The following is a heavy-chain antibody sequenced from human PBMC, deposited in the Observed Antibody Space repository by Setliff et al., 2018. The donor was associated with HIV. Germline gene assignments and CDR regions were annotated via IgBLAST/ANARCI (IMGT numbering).Heavy chain of an antibody. V-gene: IGHV4-39*01. D-gene: IGHD2-21*02. CDR3: ARFSVVVTAPGY. CDR2: IFYSGSI. J-gene: IGHJ4*02. Sequence: SETLSLTCTVSGDSMISRPYYWGWIRQSPGKVLEWIGNIFYSGSIYSNPSLKSRINLSIDTSKNQFSLKLTSVTAADTAVYYCARFSVVVTAPGYWGRGTLVTVSS. CDR1: GDSMISRPYY.